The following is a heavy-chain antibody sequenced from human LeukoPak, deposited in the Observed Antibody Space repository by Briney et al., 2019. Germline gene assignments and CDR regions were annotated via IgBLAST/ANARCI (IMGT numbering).Heavy chain of an antibody. V-gene: IGHV4-61*02. Sequence: SETLSLTCTVSGGSISRGNYFWSLIRQPAGKGLEWIGRIYTSGSTNYNPSLKSRVTISVDTSKNQFSLKLSSVTAADTDVYYCARSPLEYDFWSGRHYYFDYWGQGTLVTVSS. CDR3: ARSPLEYDFWSGRHYYFDY. J-gene: IGHJ4*02. CDR2: IYTSGST. D-gene: IGHD3-3*01. CDR1: GGSISRGNYF.